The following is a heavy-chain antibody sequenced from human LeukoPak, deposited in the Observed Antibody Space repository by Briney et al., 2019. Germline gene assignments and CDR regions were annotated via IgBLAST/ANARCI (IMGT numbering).Heavy chain of an antibody. J-gene: IGHJ4*02. D-gene: IGHD3-22*01. CDR1: GLTVSNNY. Sequence: TGGSLRLSCAVSGLTVSNNYMSWVRQAPGKGLEWVSVIYSGGSTYYADSVKGRFTISRDNSKNTLYLQMNSLRAEDTAVYYCARDRGVGITMIVVVAYYFDYWGQGTLVTVSS. CDR2: IYSGGST. V-gene: IGHV3-53*05. CDR3: ARDRGVGITMIVVVAYYFDY.